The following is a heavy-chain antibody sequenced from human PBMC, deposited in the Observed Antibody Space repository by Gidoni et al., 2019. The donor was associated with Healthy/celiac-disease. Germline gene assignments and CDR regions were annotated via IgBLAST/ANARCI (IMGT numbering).Heavy chain of an antibody. V-gene: IGHV3-11*01. Sequence: QVQLVESGGGLVKPGGSLRLSCAASGFPFSDYYMSWIGQAPGKGLEWVSYISSSGSTIYDAEAVKGRFTISRDNAKNSLYLQMNSLRAEDTAVYYCARDAAGNWIQGPGDYFDYWGQGTLVTVSS. D-gene: IGHD1-20*01. CDR1: GFPFSDYY. CDR2: ISSSGSTI. J-gene: IGHJ4*02. CDR3: ARDAAGNWIQGPGDYFDY.